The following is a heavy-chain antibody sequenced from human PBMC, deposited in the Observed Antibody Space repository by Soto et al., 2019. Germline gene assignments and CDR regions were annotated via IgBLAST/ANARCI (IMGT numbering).Heavy chain of an antibody. V-gene: IGHV3-7*03. CDR3: ARDQSILPAHDFFYGSDV. J-gene: IGHJ6*02. CDR2: IPQEGSDG. CDR1: GFTLSMYS. Sequence: GSLRLFCEVSGFTLSMYSMTWVRQAPGKGLEWVAKIPQEGSDGHYVDSVKGRFTVSRDNAKNSVYLQMNSLREEDTAVYYCARDQSILPAHDFFYGSDVWGQGAKVTVSS. D-gene: IGHD2-2*02.